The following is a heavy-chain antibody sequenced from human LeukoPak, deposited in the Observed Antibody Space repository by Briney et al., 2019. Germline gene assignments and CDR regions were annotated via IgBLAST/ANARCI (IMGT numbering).Heavy chain of an antibody. CDR3: ARARLRPSPGGYYYYMDV. D-gene: IGHD4-17*01. CDR1: GFTFSSYE. CDR2: ISSSGSTI. V-gene: IGHV3-48*03. Sequence: GGSLRLSCAASGFTFSSYEMNWVRQAPGKGLEWVSYISSSGSTIYYADSVKGRFTISRDNAKNSLYLQMNSLRAEDTAVYYCARARLRPSPGGYYYYMDVWGKGTTVTISS. J-gene: IGHJ6*03.